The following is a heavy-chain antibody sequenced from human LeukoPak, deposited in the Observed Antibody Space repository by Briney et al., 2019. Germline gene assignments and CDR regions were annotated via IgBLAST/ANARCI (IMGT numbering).Heavy chain of an antibody. Sequence: QVQLQESGPGLVKPSQTLSLTCTVSFGSISSGDYYWSWIRQPPGTGLEWIWYIYYSGSTYYNPSLKSRVTISVDTSKNQFSLKLSSVTAAGTAVYYCASRSGTGGFDIWGQGTMVTVSS. D-gene: IGHD1-26*01. J-gene: IGHJ3*02. CDR2: IYYSGST. CDR1: FGSISSGDYY. V-gene: IGHV4-30-4*08. CDR3: ASRSGTGGFDI.